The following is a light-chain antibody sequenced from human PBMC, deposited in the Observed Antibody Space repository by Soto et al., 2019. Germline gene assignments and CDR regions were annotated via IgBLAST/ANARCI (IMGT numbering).Light chain of an antibody. V-gene: IGKV2-28*01. CDR2: LGT. CDR1: QSLLHSNGYNY. CDR3: MQGLHTRT. Sequence: DVVMTQSPLSLPVTLGQLASISCRSSQSLLHSNGYNYLDWYLHKPGQSPRLLIYLGTHRASGVPDRFSGSESGTDFTLKISRVEAEDVGVYYCMQGLHTRTFGQGTKVDIK. J-gene: IGKJ1*01.